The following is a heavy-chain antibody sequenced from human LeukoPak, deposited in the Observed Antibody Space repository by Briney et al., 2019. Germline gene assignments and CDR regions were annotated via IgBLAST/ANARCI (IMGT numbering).Heavy chain of an antibody. CDR1: GGSFSGYY. CDR3: ARGRYYGSGSDSFDY. D-gene: IGHD3-10*01. J-gene: IGHJ4*02. CDR2: INHSGST. V-gene: IGHV4-34*01. Sequence: PSETLSLTCAVYGGSFSGYYWSWIRQPPGKGLEWIGEINHSGSTNYNPSLKSRVTISVDTSKNQFSLKLSSVTAADTAVYYCARGRYYGSGSDSFDYWGQGTLVTVSS.